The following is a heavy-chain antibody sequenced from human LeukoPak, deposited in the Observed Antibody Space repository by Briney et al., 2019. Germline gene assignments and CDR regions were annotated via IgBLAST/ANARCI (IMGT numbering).Heavy chain of an antibody. D-gene: IGHD1-1*01. CDR1: GFTFSSYW. Sequence: PGGSLRLSCAASGFTFSSYWMHWVRQAPGKGLVWVSRINSDGSSTSYADSVKGRFTISRDNAKNTLYLPMNSLRAEDTAVYYCAREHRDRYGGGDLDYGGRETRVTVSS. CDR2: INSDGSST. CDR3: AREHRDRYGGGDLDY. J-gene: IGHJ4*02. V-gene: IGHV3-74*01.